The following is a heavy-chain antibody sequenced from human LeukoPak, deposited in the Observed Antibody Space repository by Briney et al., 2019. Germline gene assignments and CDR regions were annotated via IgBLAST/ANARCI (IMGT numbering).Heavy chain of an antibody. D-gene: IGHD4-23*01. CDR3: ARVPRWYVIDY. V-gene: IGHV3-23*01. CDR2: ISANGAGT. J-gene: IGHJ4*02. Sequence: GGSLRLSCAASGFTFSNYAMRWFRQAPGKGLEWVSSISANGAGTYYADSVKGRFTISRDNAKNSLYLQMNSLRAEDTAVYYCARVPRWYVIDYWGQGTLVTVSS. CDR1: GFTFSNYA.